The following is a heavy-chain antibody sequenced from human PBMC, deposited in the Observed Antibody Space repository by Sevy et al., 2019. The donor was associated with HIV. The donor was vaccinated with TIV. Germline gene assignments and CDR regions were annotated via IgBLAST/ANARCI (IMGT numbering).Heavy chain of an antibody. V-gene: IGHV5-51*01. D-gene: IGHD2-21*02. CDR1: GYSFTTYW. Sequence: GESLKISCKGSGYSFTTYWIGWLRQMPGKGLEWMGIIYPGDSDTRYSPSFQGQVTISADRSITTAYLQWSSLKASDTAIYFCARRAVTAEYFQYWGQGTPVTVSS. CDR3: ARRAVTAEYFQY. CDR2: IYPGDSDT. J-gene: IGHJ1*01.